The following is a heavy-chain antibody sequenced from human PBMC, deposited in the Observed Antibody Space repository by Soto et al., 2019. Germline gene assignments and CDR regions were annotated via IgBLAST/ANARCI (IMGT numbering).Heavy chain of an antibody. V-gene: IGHV3-21*01. CDR1: GFTFSSYS. CDR3: ARERLSIAVAGVSAFDI. Sequence: GGSLRLSCAASGFTFSSYSMNWVRQAPGKGLEWVSSISSSSSYIYYADSVKGRFTISRDNAKNSLYLQMNSLRAEDTAVYYCARERLSIAVAGVSAFDIWGQGTMVTVS. J-gene: IGHJ3*02. D-gene: IGHD6-19*01. CDR2: ISSSSSYI.